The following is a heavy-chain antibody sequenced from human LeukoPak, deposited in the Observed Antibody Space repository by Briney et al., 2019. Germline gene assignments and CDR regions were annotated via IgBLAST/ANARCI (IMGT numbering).Heavy chain of an antibody. Sequence: GGSLRLSCAASGFTFSSYTMNWVRQAPGKGLEWVSSIGSGSSHIYYADSVKGRFTISRDNAKNSLYLQMNSLRAEDTAVYYCAREYYDSGPYPGNYWGQGTLVTVSS. V-gene: IGHV3-21*01. CDR1: GFTFSSYT. CDR3: AREYYDSGPYPGNY. CDR2: IGSGSSHI. J-gene: IGHJ4*02. D-gene: IGHD3-16*01.